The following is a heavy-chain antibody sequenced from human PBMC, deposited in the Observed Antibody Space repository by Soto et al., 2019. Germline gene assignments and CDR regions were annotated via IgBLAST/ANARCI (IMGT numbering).Heavy chain of an antibody. D-gene: IGHD4-17*01. Sequence: QVQLQESGPGLLKPSETLSLTCSVSGGSVSDKTYYWSWIRQPPGKRLEWIGYVYYSGTTNYNPSLKSRVPISVDLSKNRCSLRLSSVTTADTALYYCARTTAVPNTLRSRYFFDYWGQGTLVTVSS. CDR3: ARTTAVPNTLRSRYFFDY. CDR1: GGSVSDKTYY. CDR2: VYYSGTT. J-gene: IGHJ4*02. V-gene: IGHV4-61*01.